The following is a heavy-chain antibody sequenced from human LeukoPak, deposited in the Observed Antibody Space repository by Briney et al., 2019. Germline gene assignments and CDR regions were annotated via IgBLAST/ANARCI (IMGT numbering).Heavy chain of an antibody. CDR1: GYTFTSYA. CDR3: ASESLGSGHRGGGGGYFQH. Sequence: ASVKVSCKASGYTFTSYAMHWVRQAPGQRLEWMGWINAGNGNTKYSQKFQGSVTITRDTSASTAYMELSSLRSEDTAVYYCASESLGSGHRGGGGGYFQHWGQGTLVTVSS. V-gene: IGHV1-3*01. CDR2: INAGNGNT. D-gene: IGHD2-21*01. J-gene: IGHJ1*01.